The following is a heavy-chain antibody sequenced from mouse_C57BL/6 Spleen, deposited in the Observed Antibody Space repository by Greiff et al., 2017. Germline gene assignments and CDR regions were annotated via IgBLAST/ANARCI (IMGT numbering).Heavy chain of an antibody. CDR2: ISDGGSYT. V-gene: IGHV5-4*03. D-gene: IGHD2-2*01. J-gene: IGHJ2*01. CDR3: ATGGGLWLRRGYYFDY. CDR1: GFTFSSYA. Sequence: EVMLVESGGGLVKPGGSLKLSCAASGFTFSSYAMSWVRQTPEKRLEWVATISDGGSYTYYPDNVKGRFTISRDNAKNNLYLQMSHLKSEDTAMYYCATGGGLWLRRGYYFDYWGQGTTLTVSS.